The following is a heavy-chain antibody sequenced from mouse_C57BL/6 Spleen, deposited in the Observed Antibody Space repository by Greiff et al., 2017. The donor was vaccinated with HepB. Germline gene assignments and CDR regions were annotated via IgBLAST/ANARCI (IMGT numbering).Heavy chain of an antibody. Sequence: EVKLVESGGGLVQPGGSLKLSCAASGFTFSDYYMYWVRQTPEKRLEWVAYISNGGGSTYYPDTVKGRFTISRYNAKNTLYLQMSRLKSEDTAMYYGAKQTGTGYYYAMDYWGQGTSVTVSS. CDR3: AKQTGTGYYYAMDY. CDR1: GFTFSDYY. J-gene: IGHJ4*01. D-gene: IGHD4-1*01. V-gene: IGHV5-12*01. CDR2: ISNGGGST.